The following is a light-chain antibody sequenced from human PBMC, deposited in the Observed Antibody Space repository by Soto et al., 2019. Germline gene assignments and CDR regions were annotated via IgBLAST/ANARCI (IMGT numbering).Light chain of an antibody. J-gene: IGKJ1*01. CDR3: QQYGTSLLT. Sequence: EIVLTQSPATLSLSPGESATLSCGASQSVSSNSLAWYQQKPGLAPRLLIYDASRRATGIPDRFSGSGSGTDFSLTISRLEPEDFAVYYCQQYGTSLLTFGQGTKVEIK. CDR1: QSVSSNS. V-gene: IGKV3D-20*01. CDR2: DAS.